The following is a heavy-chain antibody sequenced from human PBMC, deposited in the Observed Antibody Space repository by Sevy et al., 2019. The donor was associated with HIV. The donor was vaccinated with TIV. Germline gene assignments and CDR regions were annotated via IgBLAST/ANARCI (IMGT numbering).Heavy chain of an antibody. CDR2: IYYKGHI. D-gene: IGHD1-26*01. J-gene: IGHJ4*02. Sequence: SEILSLTCTVSGGSITSLYGNWIRQPPGKGLEWIANIYYKGHINYNPSLKSRVTLSLDTSKNPFSLRLSSVTAADTAMYYCAGENAWGRGYSWGQGTLVTVSS. CDR3: AGENAWGRGYS. CDR1: GGSITSLY. V-gene: IGHV4-59*08.